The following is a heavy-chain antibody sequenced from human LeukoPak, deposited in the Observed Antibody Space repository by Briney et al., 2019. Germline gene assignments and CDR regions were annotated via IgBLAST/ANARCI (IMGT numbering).Heavy chain of an antibody. D-gene: IGHD6-19*01. J-gene: IGHJ4*02. V-gene: IGHV3-66*01. Sequence: PGGSLRLSCAASGFTVSSNYMSWVRQAPGKGLEWVSVIYSGGSTYYADSVKGRFTISRDNSKNTLYLQMNSLRAEDTAVYYCARAVSSGWYVVYFGYWGQGTLVTVSS. CDR1: GFTVSSNY. CDR2: IYSGGST. CDR3: ARAVSSGWYVVYFGY.